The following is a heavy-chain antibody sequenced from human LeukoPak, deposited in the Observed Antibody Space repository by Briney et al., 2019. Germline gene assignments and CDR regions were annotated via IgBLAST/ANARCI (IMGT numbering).Heavy chain of an antibody. CDR1: GFTFNNYA. CDR2: ISGSGGST. J-gene: IGHJ4*02. CDR3: AKQTRRTFDY. Sequence: GGSLRLSCAASGFTFNNYAMSWVRQAPGKGLEWVSAISGSGGSTYYADSMKGRFTISRDNSKNTLYLQMNSLRAEDTAVYYCAKQTRRTFDYWGQGTLVTVSS. V-gene: IGHV3-23*01.